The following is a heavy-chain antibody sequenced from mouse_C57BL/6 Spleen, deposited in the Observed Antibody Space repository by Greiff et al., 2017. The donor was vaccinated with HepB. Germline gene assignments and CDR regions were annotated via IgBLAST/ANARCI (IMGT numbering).Heavy chain of an antibody. CDR1: GYTFTSYW. V-gene: IGHV1-55*01. CDR3: ARHYYGSRDYAMDY. J-gene: IGHJ4*01. D-gene: IGHD1-1*01. Sequence: QVQLKQPGAELVKPGASVKMSCKASGYTFTSYWITWVKQRPGQGLEWIGDIYPGSGSTNYNEKFKSKATLTVDTSSSTAYMQLSSLTSEDSAVYYCARHYYGSRDYAMDYWGQGTSVTVSS. CDR2: IYPGSGST.